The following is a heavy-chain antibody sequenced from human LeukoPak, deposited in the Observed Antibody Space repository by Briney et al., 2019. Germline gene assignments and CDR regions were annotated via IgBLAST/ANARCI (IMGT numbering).Heavy chain of an antibody. CDR1: GYTFTSYG. V-gene: IGHV1-18*04. Sequence: GASVKVSCTASGYTFTSYGISWVRQAPGQGLEWMGWMSAYNGNTNYAQKLQGRVTMTTDTSTSTAYMELRSLRSDDTAVYSCARARSKKYSSSWYSLGYWGQGTLVTVSS. D-gene: IGHD6-13*01. J-gene: IGHJ4*02. CDR3: ARARSKKYSSSWYSLGY. CDR2: MSAYNGNT.